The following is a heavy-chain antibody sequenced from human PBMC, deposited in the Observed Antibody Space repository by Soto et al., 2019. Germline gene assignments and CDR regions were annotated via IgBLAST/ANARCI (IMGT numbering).Heavy chain of an antibody. V-gene: IGHV4-39*01. CDR3: ARQAAPNPKGGNWFDP. CDR2: IYYSGST. Sequence: SETLSLTCTVSGGSISSGGYYWSWIRQPPGKGLEWIGSIYYSGSTYYNPSLKSRVTISVDTSKNQFSLKLSSVTAADTAVYYCARQAAPNPKGGNWFDPWGQGTLVTV. D-gene: IGHD6-25*01. CDR1: GGSISSGGYY. J-gene: IGHJ5*02.